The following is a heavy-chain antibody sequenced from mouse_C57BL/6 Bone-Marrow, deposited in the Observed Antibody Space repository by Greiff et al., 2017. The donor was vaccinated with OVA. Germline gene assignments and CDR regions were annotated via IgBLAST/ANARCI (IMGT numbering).Heavy chain of an antibody. CDR2: IYPGNSDT. V-gene: IGHV1-5*01. J-gene: IGHJ3*01. Sequence: DVQLQESGTVLARPGASVKMSCKTSGYTFTSYWMHWVKQRPGQGLEWIGAIYPGNSDTSYNQKFKGKAKLTAVTSASTVYMELSSLTNEDAAVYYCTRLAWFDYWGQGTLVTVSA. CDR1: GYTFTSYW. CDR3: TRLAWFDY.